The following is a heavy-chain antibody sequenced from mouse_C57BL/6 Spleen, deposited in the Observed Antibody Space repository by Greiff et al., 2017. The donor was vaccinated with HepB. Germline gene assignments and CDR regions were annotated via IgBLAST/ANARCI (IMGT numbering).Heavy chain of an antibody. J-gene: IGHJ4*01. D-gene: IGHD1-1*01. Sequence: EVKLQESGPELVKPGASVKIPCKASGYTFTDYNMDWVKQSHGKSLEWIGDINPNNGGTIYNQKFKGKATLTVDKSSSTAYMELRSLTSEDTAVYYCARRYYGSIYAMDYWGQGTSVTVSS. V-gene: IGHV1-18*01. CDR3: ARRYYGSIYAMDY. CDR2: INPNNGGT. CDR1: GYTFTDYN.